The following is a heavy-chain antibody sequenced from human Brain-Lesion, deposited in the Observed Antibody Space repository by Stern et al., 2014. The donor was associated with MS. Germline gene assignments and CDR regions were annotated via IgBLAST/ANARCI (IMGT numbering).Heavy chain of an antibody. V-gene: IGHV1-24*01. Sequence: QVQLVESGAEVKKPGASVKVSCKVSGYTLTELSMNWVRQAPRKGLEWMGGFDPEDGETISAQKCQGRVTMTEDTSTDTAYMELSSLRSEDTAVYYCATLSPGAGGNYYRHFDYWGQGTLVTVSS. CDR1: GYTLTELS. J-gene: IGHJ4*02. CDR2: FDPEDGET. CDR3: ATLSPGAGGNYYRHFDY. D-gene: IGHD1-26*01.